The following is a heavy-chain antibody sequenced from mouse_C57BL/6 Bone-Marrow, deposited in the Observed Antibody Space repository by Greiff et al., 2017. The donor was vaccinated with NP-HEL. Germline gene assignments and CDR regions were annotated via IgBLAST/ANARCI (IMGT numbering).Heavy chain of an antibody. CDR2: IDPENGDT. J-gene: IGHJ2*01. CDR3: TTGLLRDY. CDR1: GFNIKDDY. Sequence: VQLQQSGAELVRPGASVKLSCTASGFNIKDDYMHWVKQRPEQGLEWIGWIDPENGDTEYASKFQGKATITADTSSNTAYLQLSSLTSEDTAVYYSTTGLLRDYWGQGTTLTVSS. D-gene: IGHD2-3*01. V-gene: IGHV14-4*01.